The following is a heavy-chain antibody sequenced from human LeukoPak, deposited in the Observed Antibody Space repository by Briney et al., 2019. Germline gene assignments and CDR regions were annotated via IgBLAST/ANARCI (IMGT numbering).Heavy chain of an antibody. CDR3: ATQLSAVQNDY. CDR1: GFTFSSYW. V-gene: IGHV3-21*01. Sequence: GGSLRLSCAASGFTFSSYWMSWVRQAPGKGLEWVSSISSSSSYIYYADSVKGRFTISRDNAKNSLYLQMNSLRAEDTAVYYCATQLSAVQNDYWGQGTLVTVSS. CDR2: ISSSSSYI. D-gene: IGHD2/OR15-2a*01. J-gene: IGHJ4*02.